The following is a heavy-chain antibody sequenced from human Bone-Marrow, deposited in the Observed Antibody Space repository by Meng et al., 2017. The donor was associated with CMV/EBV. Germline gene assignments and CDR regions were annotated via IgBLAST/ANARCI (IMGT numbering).Heavy chain of an antibody. V-gene: IGHV3-11*04. Sequence: GGSLKLYCAASGFTFDDYGMSWVRQAPGKGLEWLSYLSSSGSTMYYADSVKGRFTISRDNALNSLSLQMNSLRAEDTAVYYCARGCYLIHGMDVWGQGTTVTVSS. CDR1: GFTFDDYG. CDR2: LSSSGSTM. CDR3: ARGCYLIHGMDV. D-gene: IGHD3-16*02. J-gene: IGHJ6*02.